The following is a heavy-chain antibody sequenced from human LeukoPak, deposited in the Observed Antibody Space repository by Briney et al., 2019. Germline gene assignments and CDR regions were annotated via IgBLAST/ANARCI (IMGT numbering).Heavy chain of an antibody. V-gene: IGHV3-21*04. J-gene: IGHJ4*02. Sequence: PGGSLRLSCAASGFTFSSYSMNWVRQAPGKGLEWVSSISSSSSYIYYADSVKGRFTISRDNAKNSLYLQMNSLRAEDTALYLCAGGRYSSTWANFDYWGQGTLVTVSS. CDR3: AGGRYSSTWANFDY. CDR2: ISSSSSYI. CDR1: GFTFSSYS. D-gene: IGHD6-13*01.